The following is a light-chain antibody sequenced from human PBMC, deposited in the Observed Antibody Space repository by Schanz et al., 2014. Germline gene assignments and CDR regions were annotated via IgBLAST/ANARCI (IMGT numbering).Light chain of an antibody. J-gene: IGLJ2*01. CDR1: SSNLGASYD. V-gene: IGLV1-40*01. Sequence: QSVLTQPPSVSGAPGQRVTISCTGSSSNLGASYDVQWYQQLPGTAPKLLVYGNNNRPSGVPDRFSGSKSGTSASLAISGLQSEDEADYYCQSYDSSLSGFVVFGGGTKLTVL. CDR3: QSYDSSLSGFVV. CDR2: GNN.